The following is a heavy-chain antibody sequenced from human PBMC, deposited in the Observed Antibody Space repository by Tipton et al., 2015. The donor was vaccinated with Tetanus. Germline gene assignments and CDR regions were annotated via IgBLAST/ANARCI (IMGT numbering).Heavy chain of an antibody. V-gene: IGHV3-21*01. CDR1: GFTFSNFA. D-gene: IGHD6-25*01. Sequence: SLRLSCEASGFTFSNFAMSWVRQAPGKGLEWVSSISSTSRYIYYADSLKGRFTISRDSAKNSLSLQMNSLRTDDTAVYYCVSGSALGTWGQGTLVTVSS. J-gene: IGHJ5*02. CDR2: ISSTSRYI. CDR3: VSGSALGT.